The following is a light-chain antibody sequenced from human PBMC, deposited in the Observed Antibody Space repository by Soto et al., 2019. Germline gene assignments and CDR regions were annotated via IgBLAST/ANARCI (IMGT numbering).Light chain of an antibody. CDR3: QQYNKRPPHT. Sequence: GARAPPSSRASQSVRSNLAWYQQKPGQAPKLLIYTASTMDTGIPARFRGSGSGTDFTLTISCLHSEDFASYYCQQYNKRPPHTYAHGTRLEIK. J-gene: IGKJ5*01. CDR2: TAS. V-gene: IGKV3-15*01. CDR1: QSVRSN.